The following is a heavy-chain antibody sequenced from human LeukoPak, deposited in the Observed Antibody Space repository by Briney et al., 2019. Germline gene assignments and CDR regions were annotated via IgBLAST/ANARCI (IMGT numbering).Heavy chain of an antibody. J-gene: IGHJ4*02. CDR3: VRDRHDYDSSGYYYVDY. CDR1: GGSISSYY. D-gene: IGHD3-22*01. V-gene: IGHV4-4*07. Sequence: SETLSLTCTVSGGSISSYYWSWIRQPAGKGLEWIGRVYTSGSTNYNPSLKSRVTMSVDTSKNQFSLKLGSVTAADTAVYYCVRDRHDYDSSGYYYVDYWGRGTLVTVSS. CDR2: VYTSGST.